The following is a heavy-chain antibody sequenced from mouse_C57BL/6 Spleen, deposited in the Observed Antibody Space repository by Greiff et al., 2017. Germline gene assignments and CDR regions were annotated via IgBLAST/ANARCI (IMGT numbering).Heavy chain of an antibody. Sequence: VQLQQSGAELVKPGASVKMSCKASGYTFTSYWITWVKQRPGQGLEWIGDIYPGSGSTNYNEKFKSKVTLTVDTSSSTAYMQLSSLTSEDSAVYYCARGGALRAWFAYWGQGTLVTVSA. V-gene: IGHV1-55*01. CDR1: GYTFTSYW. CDR3: ARGGALRAWFAY. J-gene: IGHJ3*01. D-gene: IGHD3-2*02. CDR2: IYPGSGST.